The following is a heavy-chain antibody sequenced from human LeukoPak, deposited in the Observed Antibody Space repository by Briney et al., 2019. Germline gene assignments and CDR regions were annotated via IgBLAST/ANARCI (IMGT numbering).Heavy chain of an antibody. CDR1: GGCISSGGYY. Sequence: SETLSLTCTVSGGCISSGGYYWSWIRQPPGKGLEWIGYIYHSGSTYYNPSLKSRVTISVDRSKNQFSLKLSSVTAADTAVYYCARDKGDDCSSTSCNTDPAFDIWGQGTMVTVSS. J-gene: IGHJ3*02. CDR3: ARDKGDDCSSTSCNTDPAFDI. V-gene: IGHV4-30-2*01. D-gene: IGHD2-2*02. CDR2: IYHSGST.